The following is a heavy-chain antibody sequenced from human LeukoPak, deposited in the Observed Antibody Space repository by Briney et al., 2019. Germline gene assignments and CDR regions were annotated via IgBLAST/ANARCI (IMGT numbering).Heavy chain of an antibody. Sequence: ASVKVSCKASGYTFTGYYMHWVRQAPGQGLERMGWINPNSGGTNYAQKFQGRVTMTRDTSISTAYMELSRLRSDDTAVYYCARHRVTSGSWRRPGRNPFDPWGQGTLVTVSS. J-gene: IGHJ5*02. CDR2: INPNSGGT. D-gene: IGHD6-13*01. CDR1: GYTFTGYY. V-gene: IGHV1-2*02. CDR3: ARHRVTSGSWRRPGRNPFDP.